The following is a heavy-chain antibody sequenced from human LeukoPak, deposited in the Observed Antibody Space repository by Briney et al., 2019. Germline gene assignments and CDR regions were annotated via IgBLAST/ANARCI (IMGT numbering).Heavy chain of an antibody. CDR3: ARHWHYYDSSGSPDAFAI. CDR2: INHSGST. D-gene: IGHD3-22*01. V-gene: IGHV4-34*01. Sequence: SETLSLTCAVYGGSFSGYYWSWIRQPPGKGLEWIGEINHSGSTNYNPSLKSRVTISVDTSKNQFSLKLSSVTAADTAVYYCARHWHYYDSSGSPDAFAIWGQGTMVTVSS. CDR1: GGSFSGYY. J-gene: IGHJ3*02.